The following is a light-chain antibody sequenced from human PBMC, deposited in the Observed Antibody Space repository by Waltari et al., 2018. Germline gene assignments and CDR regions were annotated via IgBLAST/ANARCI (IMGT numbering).Light chain of an antibody. CDR2: EVN. J-gene: IGLJ3*02. CDR3: SSYAGTNIHWM. CDR1: RRHVGCYEL. Sequence: QSALTQPAPVSGSPGQSTTISCTGTRRHVGCYELFSWYQQHPGKVPKLMIYEVNKRPSGVSSRFSGSKSVNTASLTISGLQADDEADYYCSSYAGTNIHWMFGGGTKLTVL. V-gene: IGLV2-23*02.